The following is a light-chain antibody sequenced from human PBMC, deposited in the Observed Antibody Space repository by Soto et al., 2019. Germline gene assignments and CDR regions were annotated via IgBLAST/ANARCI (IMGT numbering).Light chain of an antibody. CDR2: WAS. Sequence: DVVLTQFPDSLAVSLGERATINCRSSQSVSYSSNNKSYLAWYQQKPRQPPTLLICWASTRESGVPDRFSGSGSGTDFTLTISSLQAEDVAAYYCQQHYSTPLSFGGGTRVEIK. CDR1: QSVSYSSNNKSY. V-gene: IGKV4-1*01. J-gene: IGKJ4*01. CDR3: QQHYSTPLS.